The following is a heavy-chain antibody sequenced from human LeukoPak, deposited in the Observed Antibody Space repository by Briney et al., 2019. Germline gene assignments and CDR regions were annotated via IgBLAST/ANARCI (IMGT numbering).Heavy chain of an antibody. J-gene: IGHJ4*02. D-gene: IGHD6-13*01. CDR1: GFTVSSNY. Sequence: GGSLRLSYAASGFTVSSNYMSWVRQAPGKGLEWVSVIYSGGTTYYADSVKGRFTISRDNSKNTLYLQMNSLRAEDTAVYYCAKSQQLVRYFDYWGQGTLVTVSS. CDR2: IYSGGTT. V-gene: IGHV3-66*01. CDR3: AKSQQLVRYFDY.